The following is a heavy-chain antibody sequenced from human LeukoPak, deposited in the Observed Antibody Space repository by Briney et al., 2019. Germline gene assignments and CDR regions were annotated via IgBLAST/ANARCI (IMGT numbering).Heavy chain of an antibody. V-gene: IGHV3-23*01. CDR2: ISGSGGST. CDR3: AKGLLLGATDAFDI. J-gene: IGHJ3*02. CDR1: VITFSSYS. D-gene: IGHD1-26*01. Sequence: GEFLRLSCAAPVITFSSYSMSWVREAPGKGLEWVSAISGSGGSTYYADSVKGRFTISRDNSKNTLYLQMNSLRAEDTAVYYCAKGLLLGATDAFDIWGQGTMVTVSS.